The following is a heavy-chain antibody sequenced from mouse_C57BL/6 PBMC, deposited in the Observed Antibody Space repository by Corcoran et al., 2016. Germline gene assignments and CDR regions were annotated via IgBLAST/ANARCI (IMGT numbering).Heavy chain of an antibody. Sequence: EVQLQPSGPELVKPGASLKISCKASGYTFTDYYMNWLKQSHGKSIEWIGDINPNNGGTSYNQKFKGKATLTVHKSSSTAYMDLRSLTSEDSAVYYCARLEFAYWGQGTLVTVSA. V-gene: IGHV1-26*01. CDR1: GYTFTDYY. CDR2: INPNNGGT. CDR3: ARLEFAY. J-gene: IGHJ3*01.